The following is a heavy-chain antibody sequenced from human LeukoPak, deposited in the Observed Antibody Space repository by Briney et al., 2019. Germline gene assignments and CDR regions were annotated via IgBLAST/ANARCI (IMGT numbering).Heavy chain of an antibody. CDR1: SYSISSGYY. CDR2: IYHGGST. D-gene: IGHD3-22*01. V-gene: IGHV4-38-2*02. Sequence: PSETLSLTCAVSSYSISSGYYWGWIRQPPGKGLEWIGSIYHGGSTYYNPSLKSRVTISVDTSKNQFSLKLSSVTAADTAVFYCAREKSSGYWYFDLWGRGTLVTVSS. J-gene: IGHJ2*01. CDR3: AREKSSGYWYFDL.